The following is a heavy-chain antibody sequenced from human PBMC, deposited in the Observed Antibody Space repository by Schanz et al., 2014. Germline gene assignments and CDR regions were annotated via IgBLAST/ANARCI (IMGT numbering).Heavy chain of an antibody. CDR2: IRSDERDK. CDR1: GFTFSGSV. D-gene: IGHD7-27*01. J-gene: IGHJ4*02. V-gene: IGHV3-30*02. CDR3: AKDENWALTDY. Sequence: VQLVESGGGLVQPGGSLRLSCVASGFTFSGSVMHWVRQASGKGLEWVALIRSDERDKCYADSVKGRFSISRDNSKNTVYLQMNSLRPEDTAVYYCAKDENWALTDYWGQGTLVTVSS.